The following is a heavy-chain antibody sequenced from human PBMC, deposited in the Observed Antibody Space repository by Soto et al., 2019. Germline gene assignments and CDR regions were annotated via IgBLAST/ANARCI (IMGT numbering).Heavy chain of an antibody. V-gene: IGHV4-61*01. J-gene: IGHJ4*02. Sequence: SSETLSLTCTVSGGSVSSGSYYWSWIRQPPGKGLEWIGYIYYSGSTNYNPSLKSRVTISVDTSKNQFSLKLSSVTAADTAVYYCARAGGSSDLDYWGQGTLVTVSS. CDR1: GGSVSSGSYY. CDR3: ARAGGSSDLDY. CDR2: IYYSGST. D-gene: IGHD1-26*01.